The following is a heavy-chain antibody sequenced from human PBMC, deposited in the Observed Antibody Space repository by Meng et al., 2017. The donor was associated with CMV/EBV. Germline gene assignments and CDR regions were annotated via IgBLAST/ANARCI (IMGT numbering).Heavy chain of an antibody. CDR3: AKSVGATTGYFDY. Sequence: ASVKVSCKASGYTFTGYYMHWVRQAPGQGLEWMGWINPNSGSTYYADSVKGRFTISRDNSKNTLYLQMNSLRAEDTAVYYCAKSVGATTGYFDYWGQGTLVTVSS. V-gene: IGHV1-2*02. D-gene: IGHD1-26*01. CDR2: INPNSGST. CDR1: GYTFTGYY. J-gene: IGHJ4*02.